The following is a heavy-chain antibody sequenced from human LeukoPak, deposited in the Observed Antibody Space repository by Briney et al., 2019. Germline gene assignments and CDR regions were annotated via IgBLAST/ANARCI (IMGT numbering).Heavy chain of an antibody. Sequence: SVKVSCKASGGTFSSYAISWVRQAPGQGLEWMGRIIPILGIANYAQKFQGRVTITADKSTSTAYMELSSLRSEDTAVYYCARDRDDCSGGSCYSYYYGMDVWGQGTTVTVSS. D-gene: IGHD2-15*01. CDR2: IIPILGIA. V-gene: IGHV1-69*04. CDR3: ARDRDDCSGGSCYSYYYGMDV. CDR1: GGTFSSYA. J-gene: IGHJ6*02.